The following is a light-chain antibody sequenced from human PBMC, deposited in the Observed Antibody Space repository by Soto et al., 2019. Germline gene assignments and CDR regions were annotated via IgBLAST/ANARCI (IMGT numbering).Light chain of an antibody. CDR2: GAS. V-gene: IGKV3D-20*02. J-gene: IGKJ1*01. Sequence: EVVLTQSPGTLSLTPGERATLSCRARQSVSSSYLAWYQQKPGQAPRLLIYGASNRATGIPARFSGSGSGTDFTLTISRLEPEDFAVYYCQQRDNWPWTFGQGTKVDIK. CDR1: QSVSSSY. CDR3: QQRDNWPWT.